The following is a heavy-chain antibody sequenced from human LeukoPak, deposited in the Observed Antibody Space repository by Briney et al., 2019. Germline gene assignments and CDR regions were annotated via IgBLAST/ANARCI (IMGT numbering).Heavy chain of an antibody. CDR1: GGSISSGGYY. CDR3: ARDLGGSYSYYLDY. Sequence: SETLSLTCTVSGGSISSGGYYWSWIRQPPGKGLEWIGYIYHSGSTYYNPSLESRVTISVDRSKNQFSLKLSSVTAADTAVYYCARDLGGSYSYYLDYWGQGTLVTVSS. J-gene: IGHJ4*02. D-gene: IGHD1-26*01. CDR2: IYHSGST. V-gene: IGHV4-30-2*01.